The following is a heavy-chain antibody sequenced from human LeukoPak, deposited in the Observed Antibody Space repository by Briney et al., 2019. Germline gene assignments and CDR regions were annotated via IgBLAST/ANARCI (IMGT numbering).Heavy chain of an antibody. D-gene: IGHD6-6*01. CDR3: ARGGSSFDAFDI. Sequence: ASVKVSCKASGYTFTSYDINWVRQATGQGLEWMGWVNPNSGNTSYAQKFQGRVTMTRDMSTSTVYMELSSLRSEDTAVYYCARGGSSFDAFDIWGQGTMVTVSS. CDR2: VNPNSGNT. J-gene: IGHJ3*02. CDR1: GYTFTSYD. V-gene: IGHV1-8*02.